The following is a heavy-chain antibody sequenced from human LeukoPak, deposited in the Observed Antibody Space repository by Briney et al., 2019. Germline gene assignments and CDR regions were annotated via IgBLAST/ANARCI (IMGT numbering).Heavy chain of an antibody. CDR3: AREGRAMVTFDY. Sequence: SVKVSCKASGGTFSSYAISWVRQAPGQGLEWLGGIIPIFGTANYAQKFQGRVTITADESTSTAYMELSSLRSEDTAVYYCAREGRAMVTFDYWGQGTLVTVSS. CDR2: IIPIFGTA. D-gene: IGHD5-18*01. J-gene: IGHJ4*02. CDR1: GGTFSSYA. V-gene: IGHV1-69*13.